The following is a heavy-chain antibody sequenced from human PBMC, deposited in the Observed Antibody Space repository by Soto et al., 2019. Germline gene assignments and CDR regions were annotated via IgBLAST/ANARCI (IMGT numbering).Heavy chain of an antibody. J-gene: IGHJ5*02. D-gene: IGHD6-13*01. CDR2: INAANGDT. CDR3: VRRHVSATGIDWFDP. CDR1: GYTFTSYG. Sequence: ASVKVSCKASGYTFTSYGIHWVRQAPGQRLEWVGWINAANGDTKYSPKFQGRVTITRDTSASTAYMELSSLRSEDTAVYYCVRRHVSATGIDWFDPWGQGTLVTVSS. V-gene: IGHV1-3*01.